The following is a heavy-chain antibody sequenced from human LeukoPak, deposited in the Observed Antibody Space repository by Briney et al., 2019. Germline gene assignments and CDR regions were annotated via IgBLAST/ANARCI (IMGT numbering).Heavy chain of an antibody. CDR3: ASWDSRTYYFDY. D-gene: IGHD1-26*01. CDR1: GYSISSGYY. V-gene: IGHV4-38-2*01. Sequence: SETLSLTCAVSGYSISSGYYWGWIRQPPGKGLEWIGSIYHSGSTYYNPSLKSRVTTSVDTSKNQFSLKLSSVTAADTAVYYCASWDSRTYYFDYWGQGTLVTVSS. J-gene: IGHJ4*02. CDR2: IYHSGST.